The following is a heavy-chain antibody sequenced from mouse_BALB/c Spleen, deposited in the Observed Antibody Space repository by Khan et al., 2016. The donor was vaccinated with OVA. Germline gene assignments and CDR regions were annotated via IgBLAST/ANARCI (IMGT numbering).Heavy chain of an antibody. Sequence: EVKLEVSGAELVKPGASVKLSCTASGFNIKDTYMHWVKQRPEQGLEWIGRIDPASGNIKYDAKFQGKAPITADTSPNTAYLQLSSLTSEDTAVYYCVSPNWFAYWGQGTLVTVSA. J-gene: IGHJ3*01. CDR3: VSPNWFAY. CDR1: GFNIKDTY. V-gene: IGHV14-3*02. CDR2: IDPASGNI.